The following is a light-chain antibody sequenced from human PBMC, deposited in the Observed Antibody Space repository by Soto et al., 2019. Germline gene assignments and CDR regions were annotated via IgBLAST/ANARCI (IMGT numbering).Light chain of an antibody. CDR3: SSYAGSNILV. Sequence: QSVLTQPASVSGSPGQSITISCTGTSSDVGGYNYVSWYQQHPGKAPKLMIYDVNKRPSGVPDRFSGSKSGNTASLTVSGLQAEDEADYYCSSYAGSNILVFGGGTKLTVL. CDR1: SSDVGGYNY. V-gene: IGLV2-8*01. CDR2: DVN. J-gene: IGLJ3*02.